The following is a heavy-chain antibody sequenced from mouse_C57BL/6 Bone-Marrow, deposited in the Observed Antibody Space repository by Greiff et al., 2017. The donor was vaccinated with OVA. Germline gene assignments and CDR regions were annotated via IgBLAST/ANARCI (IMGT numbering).Heavy chain of an antibody. CDR1: GYSITSGYY. CDR2: ISYDGSN. J-gene: IGHJ3*01. CDR3: ARGDYYGSTRFAY. D-gene: IGHD1-1*01. V-gene: IGHV3-6*01. Sequence: EVKLVESGPGLVKPSPSLSLTCSVTGYSITSGYYWNWIRQFPGNKLEWMGYISYDGSNNYNPSLKNRISITRDTSKNQFFLKLNSVTTEDTATYYCARGDYYGSTRFAYWGQGTLVTVSA.